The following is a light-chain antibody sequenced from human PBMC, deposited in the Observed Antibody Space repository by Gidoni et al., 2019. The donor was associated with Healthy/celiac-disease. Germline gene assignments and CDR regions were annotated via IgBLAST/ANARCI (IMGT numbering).Light chain of an antibody. CDR2: GAS. Sequence: EIVMTQSPATLSVSPGERATLSCRASPSVSSNLAWYQQKPGQAPRLLIYGASTRATCIPARFSGSRSGTEFTLTISSLQSEDFAVYYCQQYNNWPPDTFGQGTKVEIK. J-gene: IGKJ1*01. V-gene: IGKV3-15*01. CDR3: QQYNNWPPDT. CDR1: PSVSSN.